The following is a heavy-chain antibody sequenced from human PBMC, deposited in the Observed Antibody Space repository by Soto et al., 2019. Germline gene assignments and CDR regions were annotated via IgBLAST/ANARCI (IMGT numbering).Heavy chain of an antibody. J-gene: IGHJ6*02. CDR3: ARVVREYSSSAYYYYCYGMDV. V-gene: IGHV4-34*01. D-gene: IGHD6-6*01. Sequence: QVQLQQWGAGLLKPSETLSLTCAVYGGSFSGYYWSWIRQPPGKGLEWIGEINHSGSTNYNPSLKSRVTLSVDTSKNQFSLKLSSVTAADTAVYYCARVVREYSSSAYYYYCYGMDVWGQGTTVTVSS. CDR2: INHSGST. CDR1: GGSFSGYY.